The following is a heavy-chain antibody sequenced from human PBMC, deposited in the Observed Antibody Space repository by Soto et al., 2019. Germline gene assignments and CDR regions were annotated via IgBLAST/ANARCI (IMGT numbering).Heavy chain of an antibody. J-gene: IGHJ6*02. CDR2: ISYDGSNK. CDR3: ARVVVVIPPGYYYAMDV. D-gene: IGHD3-22*01. Sequence: GGSLRLSCAASGFTFSSYGMHWVRQATGKGLELLAVISYDGSNKYYADSVKGRFTISRDNGKNSLFLQMNSLRDEDTAVYYCARVVVVIPPGYYYAMDVWGQGTTVTVSS. CDR1: GFTFSSYG. V-gene: IGHV3-30*03.